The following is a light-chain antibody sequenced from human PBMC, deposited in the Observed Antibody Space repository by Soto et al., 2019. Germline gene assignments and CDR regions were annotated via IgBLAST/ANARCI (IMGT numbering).Light chain of an antibody. V-gene: IGKV3-20*01. Sequence: EIVMTQSPATLSVSPGERATLSCRASQSVRTYLAWYQQKPGQAPRLLIYGASSRATGIPDRFSGSGSGTDFTLTISRLEPEDFAVYYCQQYGSSPTWTFGQGTKVDIK. CDR3: QQYGSSPTWT. CDR2: GAS. J-gene: IGKJ1*01. CDR1: QSVRTY.